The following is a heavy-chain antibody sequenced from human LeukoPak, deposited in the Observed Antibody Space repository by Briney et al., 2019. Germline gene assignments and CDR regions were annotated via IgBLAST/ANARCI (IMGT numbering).Heavy chain of an antibody. D-gene: IGHD3-10*01. J-gene: IGHJ6*03. CDR2: IRYDGSNK. V-gene: IGHV3-30*02. CDR1: GFTFSSYG. Sequence: PGGSLRLSCAASGFTFSSYGMHWVRQAPGKGLEWVAFIRYDGSNKYYADSVKGRFTISRDNSKNTLYLQMNSLRAEDTAVYYCAKLPSGESPYYYYYYMDVWGKGTTVTISS. CDR3: AKLPSGESPYYYYYYMDV.